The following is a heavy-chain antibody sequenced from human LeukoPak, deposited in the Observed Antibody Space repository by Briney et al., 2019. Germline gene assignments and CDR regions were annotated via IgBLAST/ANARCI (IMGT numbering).Heavy chain of an antibody. CDR1: GFTFSSYG. V-gene: IGHV3-30*02. CDR2: IRYDGSNK. Sequence: PGGSLRLSCTASGFTFSSYGIHSVRQAPGKGLEWVALIRYDGSNKYYADSVKGRFTVSRDNSKNTLYLQMNSLRAEDTAVYYCAKDLTAVTTSASAFDIWGQGTMVTVSS. J-gene: IGHJ3*02. CDR3: AKDLTAVTTSASAFDI. D-gene: IGHD4-17*01.